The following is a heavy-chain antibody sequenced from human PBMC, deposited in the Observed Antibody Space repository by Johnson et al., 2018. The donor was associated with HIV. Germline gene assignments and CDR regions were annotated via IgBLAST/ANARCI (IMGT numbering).Heavy chain of an antibody. CDR3: ARGPTRSAFDI. V-gene: IGHV3-74*01. CDR2: INSDGSST. CDR1: GFTFSSYW. J-gene: IGHJ3*02. D-gene: IGHD2-15*01. Sequence: VQLVESGGGLVQPGGSLRLSCAASGFTFSSYWMHWVRQAPGKGLVWVSRINSDGSSTSYADSVKGRFTISRDNSKNSLYLQMNSLRAEDTAVYYCARGPTRSAFDIWGQGTMVTGSS.